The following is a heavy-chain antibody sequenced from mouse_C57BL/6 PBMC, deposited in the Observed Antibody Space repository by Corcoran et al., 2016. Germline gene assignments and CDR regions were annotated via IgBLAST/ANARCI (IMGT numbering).Heavy chain of an antibody. CDR1: GYTFTTYG. Sequence: QIQLVQSGPELKKPGETVKISCKASGYTFTTYGMSWVKQAPGKGLKWMGWINTYSGVPTYADDFKGRFAFSLETSASTAYLQINNLKNEDTATYFWARDYSNAAWFAYWGQGTLVTVSA. V-gene: IGHV9-3*01. CDR2: INTYSGVP. J-gene: IGHJ3*01. D-gene: IGHD2-5*01. CDR3: ARDYSNAAWFAY.